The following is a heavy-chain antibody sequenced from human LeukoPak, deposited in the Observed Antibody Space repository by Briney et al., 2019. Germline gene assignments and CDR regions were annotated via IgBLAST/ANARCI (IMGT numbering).Heavy chain of an antibody. D-gene: IGHD2-2*01. J-gene: IGHJ6*02. CDR2: IYHSGST. Sequence: SQTLSLTCAVSGGSISSGGYSWSWIRQPPGKGLEWIGYIYHSGSTYYNPSHKSRVTISVDRSKNQFSLELSSVTAADTAVYYCARANCSSTSCYPYYYYGMDVWGQGTTVTVSS. V-gene: IGHV4-30-2*01. CDR3: ARANCSSTSCYPYYYYGMDV. CDR1: GGSISSGGYS.